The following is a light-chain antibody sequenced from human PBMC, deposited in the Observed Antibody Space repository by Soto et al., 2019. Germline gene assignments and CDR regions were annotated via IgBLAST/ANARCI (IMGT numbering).Light chain of an antibody. CDR2: EVS. Sequence: QSALTQPPSASWSPGQSVTISCTGTSSDVGGYNYVSWYQQHPGKAPKLMIYEVSKRPSGVPDRFSGSKSGNTASLTVSGLQAEDEADYYCSSYAGSNILYVFGTGTKV. CDR1: SSDVGGYNY. V-gene: IGLV2-8*01. J-gene: IGLJ1*01. CDR3: SSYAGSNILYV.